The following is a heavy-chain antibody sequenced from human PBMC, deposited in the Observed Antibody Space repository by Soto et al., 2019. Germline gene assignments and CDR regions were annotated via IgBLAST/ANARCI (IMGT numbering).Heavy chain of an antibody. CDR2: IYYSGST. J-gene: IGHJ6*02. D-gene: IGHD2-2*01. CDR1: GGSISSGGYY. V-gene: IGHV4-31*03. CDR3: ARGRMWYCSSTSCYGETITYGMDV. Sequence: SETLSLTCTVSGGSISSGGYYWSWIRQHPGKGLEWIGYIYYSGSTYYNPSPKSRVTISVDTSKNQFSLKLSSVTAADTAVYYCARGRMWYCSSTSCYGETITYGMDVWGQGTTVTVSS.